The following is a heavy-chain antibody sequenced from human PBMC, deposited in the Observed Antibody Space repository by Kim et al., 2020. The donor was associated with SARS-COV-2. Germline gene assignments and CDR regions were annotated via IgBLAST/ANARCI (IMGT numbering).Heavy chain of an antibody. D-gene: IGHD2-8*01. V-gene: IGHV4-59*01. CDR3: VREASNGLDS. CDR2: GST. J-gene: IGHJ4*02. Sequence: GSTNYNPSLRSRVTISVDRSKNQFSLGLSSVIVADTAVYYCVREASNGLDSWGQGTLVTVSS.